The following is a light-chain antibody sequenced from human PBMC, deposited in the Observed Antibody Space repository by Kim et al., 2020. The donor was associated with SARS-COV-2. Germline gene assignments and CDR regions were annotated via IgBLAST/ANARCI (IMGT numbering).Light chain of an antibody. V-gene: IGLV1-47*01. CDR2: END. J-gene: IGLJ3*02. CDR3: ASWVDSLNAGV. CDR1: GSDIGSNF. Sequence: GRRVTISFSVSGSDIGSNFFYWYQQLPGTAPKLLIFENDPPPSGVPDRFSGSKSATSASLAISGLRSEDDADYFCASWVDSLNAGVFGGGTQLTVL.